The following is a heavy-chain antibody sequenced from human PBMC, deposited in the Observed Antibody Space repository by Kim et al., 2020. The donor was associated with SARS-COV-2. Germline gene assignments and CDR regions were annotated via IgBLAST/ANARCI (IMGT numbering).Heavy chain of an antibody. Sequence: SETLSLTCTFSGGSISSSSYYWGWIRQPPGKGLEWIGSIYYSGSTYYNPSLKSRVTISVDTSKNQFSLKLSSVTAADTAVYYCARPADVLRYFDWPEGGASYAFDIWGQGTMVTVSS. J-gene: IGHJ3*02. V-gene: IGHV4-39*01. CDR1: GGSISSSSYY. CDR3: ARPADVLRYFDWPEGGASYAFDI. CDR2: IYYSGST. D-gene: IGHD3-9*01.